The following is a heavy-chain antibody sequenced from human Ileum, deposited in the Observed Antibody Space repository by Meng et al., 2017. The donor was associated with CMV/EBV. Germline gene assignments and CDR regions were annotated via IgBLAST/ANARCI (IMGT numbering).Heavy chain of an antibody. Sequence: GESLKISCKTSAYTFTNYWISWVRQMPGKGLEWMGIIFPGDSDTRYSPSLQGQVTISADKSISTAYLQWSSLKASDTAMYYCAISSGEAFDYWGQGTLVTVSS. J-gene: IGHJ4*02. D-gene: IGHD7-27*01. CDR3: AISSGEAFDY. V-gene: IGHV5-51*01. CDR2: IFPGDSDT. CDR1: AYTFTNYW.